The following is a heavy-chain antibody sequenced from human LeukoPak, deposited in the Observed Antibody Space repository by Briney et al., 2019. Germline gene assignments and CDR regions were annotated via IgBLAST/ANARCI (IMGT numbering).Heavy chain of an antibody. Sequence: SETLSLTCTVSGGSISSYYWSWIRQPAGKGLEWIGRIYTSGSTYYNPSLRSRVTISVNTSKNQFSLKLSSVTAADTAVYYCARRPPRMVRGVRGAFDIWGQGTMVTVSS. D-gene: IGHD3-10*01. CDR2: IYTSGST. CDR1: GGSISSYY. V-gene: IGHV4-4*07. CDR3: ARRPPRMVRGVRGAFDI. J-gene: IGHJ3*02.